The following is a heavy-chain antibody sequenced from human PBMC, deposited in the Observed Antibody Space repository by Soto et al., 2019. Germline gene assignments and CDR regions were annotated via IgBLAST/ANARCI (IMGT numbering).Heavy chain of an antibody. CDR1: GFSLSTSGMC. CDR3: ALVKWVGETTLGYYYYGMDV. V-gene: IGHV2-70*12. Sequence: SGPTLVNPTQTLTLTCTFSGFSLSTSGMCVSWIRQPPGKALEWLALIDWDDDKYYSTSLKTRLTISKDTSKNQVVLTMTNMEXVDTATYNXALVKWVGETTLGYYYYGMDVWGQGSTVIVSS. D-gene: IGHD1-26*01. CDR2: IDWDDDK. J-gene: IGHJ6*02.